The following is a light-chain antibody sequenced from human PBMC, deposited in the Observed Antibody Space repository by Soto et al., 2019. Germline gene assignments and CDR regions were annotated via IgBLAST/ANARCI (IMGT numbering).Light chain of an antibody. CDR2: GAF. Sequence: EVVMTQSPVTLSVSPGERVTLSCRASESVSSTLAWYQQNPGQAPSLLIYGAFTRATGIPARFSGTGSGTEFTLTISSLQSEDFALYYCQQYNDWPLTFGQGTNV. J-gene: IGKJ1*01. CDR1: ESVSST. CDR3: QQYNDWPLT. V-gene: IGKV3-15*01.